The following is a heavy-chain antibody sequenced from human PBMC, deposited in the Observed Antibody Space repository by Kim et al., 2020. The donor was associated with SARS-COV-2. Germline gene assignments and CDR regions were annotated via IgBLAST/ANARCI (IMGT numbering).Heavy chain of an antibody. D-gene: IGHD2-15*01. J-gene: IGHJ4*02. CDR2: ISYDGSNK. CDR3: AKAVVAATLDY. Sequence: GGSLRLSCAASGFTFSSYGMHWVRQAPGKGLEWVAVISYDGSNKYYADSVKGRFTISRDNSKNTLYLQMNSLRAEDTAVYYCAKAVVAATLDYWGQGTLVTVSS. CDR1: GFTFSSYG. V-gene: IGHV3-30*18.